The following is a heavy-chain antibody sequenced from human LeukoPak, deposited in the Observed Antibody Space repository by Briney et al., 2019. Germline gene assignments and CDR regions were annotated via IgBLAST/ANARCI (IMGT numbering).Heavy chain of an antibody. D-gene: IGHD4-17*01. V-gene: IGHV3-11*04. Sequence: GGSLRLSCAASGFTFSDYYMSWIRQAPGKGLEWVSYIGSSGSPIYYADSVRGRFTISRDNAKNSLFLQVNSLRAEDTAVYYCVRPPTVTTAVYYFGYWGQGTLVTVSS. CDR3: VRPPTVTTAVYYFGY. J-gene: IGHJ4*02. CDR2: IGSSGSPI. CDR1: GFTFSDYY.